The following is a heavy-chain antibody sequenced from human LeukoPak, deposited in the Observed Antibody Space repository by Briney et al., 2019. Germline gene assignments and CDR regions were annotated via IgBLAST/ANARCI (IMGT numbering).Heavy chain of an antibody. CDR1: GGTFSSYA. CDR2: IIPILGIA. V-gene: IGHV1-69*04. CDR3: ARTQYYYDSSGSLRIDAFDI. J-gene: IGHJ3*02. D-gene: IGHD3-22*01. Sequence: SVKLSCKASGGTFSSYAIRWVRQAPGQGLEWMGRIIPILGIANYAQKFQGRVTITADKSTSTAYMELSSLRSEDTAVYYCARTQYYYDSSGSLRIDAFDIWGQGTMVTVSS.